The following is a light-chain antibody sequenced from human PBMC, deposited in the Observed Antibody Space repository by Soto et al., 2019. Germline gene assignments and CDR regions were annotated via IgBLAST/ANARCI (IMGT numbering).Light chain of an antibody. Sequence: ESQRTISQSSKSAAVGDRVDLGGRASQGISNYLAWYQQKPGKVPKLLIYAASTLQSGVPSRFSGSESGTDFTLTISSHHPEDVATYYCQKYNCAPLTFRGGTKVDIK. CDR3: QKYNCAPLT. CDR1: QGISNY. J-gene: IGKJ4*01. CDR2: AAS. V-gene: IGKV1-27*01.